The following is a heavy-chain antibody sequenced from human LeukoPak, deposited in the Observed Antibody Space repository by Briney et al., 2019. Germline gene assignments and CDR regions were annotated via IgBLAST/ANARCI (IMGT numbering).Heavy chain of an antibody. CDR3: ARAITIFGVVTRDFQH. CDR2: IYYSGST. CDR1: GGSISSSSYY. V-gene: IGHV4-39*01. J-gene: IGHJ1*01. Sequence: SETLSLTCTVSGGSISSSSYYWGWIRQPPGKGLEWIGSIYYSGSTYYNPSLKSRVTISVDTSKNQFSLKLSSVTVADTAVYYCARAITIFGVVTRDFQHWGQGTLVTVSS. D-gene: IGHD3-3*01.